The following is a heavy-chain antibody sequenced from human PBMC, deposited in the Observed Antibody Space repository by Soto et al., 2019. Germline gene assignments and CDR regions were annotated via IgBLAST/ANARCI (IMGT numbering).Heavy chain of an antibody. J-gene: IGHJ5*02. CDR3: AAEIGCSGGSCYAGNWFDP. Sequence: QMQLVQSGPEVKKPGTSVKVSCKASGFTFSSSAVQWVRQARRQRLEWIGWIVVGSGNTNYAQKFQERVTITRDMSTSTAYMELSSLRSEDTAVYYCAAEIGCSGGSCYAGNWFDPWGQGTLVTVSS. D-gene: IGHD2-15*01. CDR1: GFTFSSSA. V-gene: IGHV1-58*01. CDR2: IVVGSGNT.